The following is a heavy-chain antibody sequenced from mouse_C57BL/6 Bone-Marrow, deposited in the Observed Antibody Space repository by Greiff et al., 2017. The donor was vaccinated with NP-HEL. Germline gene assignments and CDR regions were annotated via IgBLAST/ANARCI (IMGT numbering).Heavy chain of an antibody. CDR1: GYTFTDYY. CDR2: INTSNGGT. J-gene: IGHJ2*01. D-gene: IGHD2-3*01. Sequence: EVQLQQSGPVLVTPGASVKMSCKASGYTFTDYYMNWVKQSHGKSLEWIGVINTSNGGTSYNQKFKGKATLTVDKSSSTAYMELNSLPSEDSAVYYCARDGYYFFDYWGQGTTLTVSS. V-gene: IGHV1-19*01. CDR3: ARDGYYFFDY.